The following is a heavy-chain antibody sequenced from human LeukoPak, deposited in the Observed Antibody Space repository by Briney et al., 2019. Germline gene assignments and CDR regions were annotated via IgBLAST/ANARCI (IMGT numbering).Heavy chain of an antibody. CDR1: GVTFDDYA. CDR3: AKDLNSLWFGELLYPDPIDY. CDR2: ISGSGGST. Sequence: GGSLRLSCAASGVTFDDYAMSWVRQAPGKGLEWVSAISGSGGSTYYADSVKGRFTISRDNSKNTLYLQMNSLRAEDTAVYYCAKDLNSLWFGELLYPDPIDYWGQGTLVTVSS. D-gene: IGHD3-10*01. J-gene: IGHJ4*02. V-gene: IGHV3-23*01.